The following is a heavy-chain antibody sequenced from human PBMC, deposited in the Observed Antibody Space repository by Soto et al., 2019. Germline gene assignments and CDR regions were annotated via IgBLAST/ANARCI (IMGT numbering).Heavy chain of an antibody. CDR2: IRAYNGNT. D-gene: IGHD6-13*01. CDR3: ARDSSSCIDYYYGMDV. CDR1: GYTFTSYG. J-gene: IGHJ6*02. Sequence: QVPLVQSGAEVKKPGASVKVSCKASGYTFTSYGISWVRQAPGQGLEWMGWIRAYNGNTNYAQKLQGRVTMTTDTSTSTVYMELRSLRSDDTAVYYCARDSSSCIDYYYGMDVWGQGTTVTVSS. V-gene: IGHV1-18*01.